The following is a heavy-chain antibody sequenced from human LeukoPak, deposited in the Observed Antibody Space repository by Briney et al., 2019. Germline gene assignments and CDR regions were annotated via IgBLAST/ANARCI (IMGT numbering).Heavy chain of an antibody. V-gene: IGHV4-4*07. CDR3: ASGGHDDTGAFDI. CDR2: IYTSGGT. J-gene: IGHJ3*02. Sequence: SETLSLTCTVSGGSISGYYWSWIRQPAGKGLEWIGRIYTSGGTNYNPSLKSGVTMSVDTSKNQFSLKLSSVAAADTAVYYCASGGHDDTGAFDIWGQGTMVTVSS. D-gene: IGHD3-9*01. CDR1: GGSISGYY.